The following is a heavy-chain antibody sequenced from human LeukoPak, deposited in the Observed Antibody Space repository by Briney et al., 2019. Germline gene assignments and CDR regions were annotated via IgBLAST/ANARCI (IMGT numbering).Heavy chain of an antibody. J-gene: IGHJ4*02. D-gene: IGHD3-22*01. CDR2: INPNSGGT. CDR3: ARGAAVYYDSSGYYDY. CDR1: GYTFTGYY. V-gene: IGHV1-2*02. Sequence: ASVKVSCKASGYTFTGYYMHWVRQAPGQGLEWMGWINPNSGGTNYAQKFQGRVTMTRDTSISTAYMELSRLRSEDTAVYYCARGAAVYYDSSGYYDYWGQGTLVTVSS.